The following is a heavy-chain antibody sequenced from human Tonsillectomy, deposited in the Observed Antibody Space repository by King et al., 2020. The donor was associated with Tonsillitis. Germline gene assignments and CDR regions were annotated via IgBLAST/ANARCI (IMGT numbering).Heavy chain of an antibody. V-gene: IGHV3-23*04. D-gene: IGHD3-10*01. CDR3: AKLFIGYLWFQGYFDL. CDR1: GFTFSTYI. CDR2: ISGSGGST. Sequence: VQLVESGGGLVQPGGSLRLSCAASGFTFSTYIMTWVRQAPGKGLEWVSAISGSGGSTYYADSVKGRFTISRDNSRNTLYLQVNSLRAEDTAVYYCAKLFIGYLWFQGYFDLWGRGTLVTVSS. J-gene: IGHJ2*01.